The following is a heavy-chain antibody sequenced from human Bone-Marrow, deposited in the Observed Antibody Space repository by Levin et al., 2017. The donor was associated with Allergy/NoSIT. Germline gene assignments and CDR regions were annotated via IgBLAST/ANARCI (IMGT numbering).Heavy chain of an antibody. V-gene: IGHV3-21*01. Sequence: GGSLRLSCAASGFTFSSYSMNWVRQAPGKGLEWVSSISSSSSYIYYADSVKGRFTISRDNAKNSLYLQMNSLRAEDTAVYYCARDKREYSSPDYWGQGTLVTVSS. CDR2: ISSSSSYI. J-gene: IGHJ4*02. D-gene: IGHD6-6*01. CDR3: ARDKREYSSPDY. CDR1: GFTFSSYS.